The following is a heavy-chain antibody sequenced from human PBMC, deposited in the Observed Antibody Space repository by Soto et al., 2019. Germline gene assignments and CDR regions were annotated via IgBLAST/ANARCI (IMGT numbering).Heavy chain of an antibody. CDR3: ARNSISKKIDY. J-gene: IGHJ4*02. CDR1: GGSINSGGYY. D-gene: IGHD3-22*01. Sequence: QVQLQESGPGLVKPSQTLSLTCSVSGGSINSGGYYWTWIRQHPGKGLEWIGNIFYSGSTSYNPSLKSRLTISIDTSKTHFSLKLSSVTAADTAVYYCARNSISKKIDYWGQGTLAPVSS. CDR2: IFYSGST. V-gene: IGHV4-31*03.